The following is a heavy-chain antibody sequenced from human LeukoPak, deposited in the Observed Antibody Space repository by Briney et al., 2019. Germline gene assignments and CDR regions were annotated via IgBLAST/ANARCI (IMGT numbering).Heavy chain of an antibody. D-gene: IGHD3-22*01. CDR2: LNPNSGGT. CDR3: GSGDQIAYYYDSSGYFSD. J-gene: IGHJ4*02. Sequence: ASPKLSCTAPGHTFTGYYMHWVRQATGQGLEWIGWLNPNSGGTNYAQKFQRRVTMTRDTSISTVYMELSRLIADDTAVYYCGSGDQIAYYYDSSGYFSDWGQGTLVTVSS. CDR1: GHTFTGYY. V-gene: IGHV1-2*02.